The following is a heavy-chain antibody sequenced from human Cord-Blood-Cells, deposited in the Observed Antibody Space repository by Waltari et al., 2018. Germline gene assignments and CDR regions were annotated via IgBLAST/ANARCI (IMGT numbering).Heavy chain of an antibody. D-gene: IGHD3-3*01. V-gene: IGHV4-39*01. CDR1: GGSISSSSYY. CDR3: ARQPYDFWSGYYLDY. J-gene: IGHJ4*02. Sequence: QLQLQESGPGLVKPSETLSLTCTVSGGSISSSSYYWGWIRQPPGKGLEWIGRIYYSGSTYYNPSLKSRVTISVDTSKNQFSLKLSSVTAADTAVYYCARQPYDFWSGYYLDYWGQGTLVTVSS. CDR2: IYYSGST.